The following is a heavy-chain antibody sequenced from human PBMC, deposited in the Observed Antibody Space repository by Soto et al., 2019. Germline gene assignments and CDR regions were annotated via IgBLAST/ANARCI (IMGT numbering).Heavy chain of an antibody. V-gene: IGHV1-2*04. D-gene: IGHD1-26*01. CDR2: INPNSGGT. CDR3: ARDGGIVGATRSWYFDL. CDR1: GYTFTGYY. J-gene: IGHJ2*01. Sequence: QVQLVQSGAEVKKPGASVKVSCKASGYTFTGYYMHWVRQAPGQGLEWMGWINPNSGGTNYAQKFQGWVTMTRDTSISTAYMELSRLRSDDTAVYYCARDGGIVGATRSWYFDLWGRGTLVTVSS.